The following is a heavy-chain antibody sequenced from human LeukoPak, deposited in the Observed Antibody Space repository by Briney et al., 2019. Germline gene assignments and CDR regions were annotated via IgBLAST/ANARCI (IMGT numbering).Heavy chain of an antibody. CDR2: SGSAGRT. Sequence: PGGSLRLSCAASGFTFSSFAMTWVRQAPGKGLEWVSTSGSAGRTDYADSVKGRFTISRDNLKNTLYLQMNGLRAEDTAVYYCAKNRGHCVDGVCHNYYYMDVWGRGTTVTVSS. V-gene: IGHV3-23*01. J-gene: IGHJ6*03. CDR3: AKNRGHCVDGVCHNYYYMDV. CDR1: GFTFSSFA. D-gene: IGHD2-8*02.